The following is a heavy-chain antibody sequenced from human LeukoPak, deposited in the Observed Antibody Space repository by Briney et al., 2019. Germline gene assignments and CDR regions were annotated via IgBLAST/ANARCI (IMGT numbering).Heavy chain of an antibody. Sequence: SETLSLTCAVYGGSFSGYYWSWIRQPPGKGLEWIGEINHSGSTYYNPSLKGRVTISVDTCKNQFSLKLSSVTAADTAVYYCARRFIPARPRNHNLDYWGQGIMVTVSS. CDR3: ARRFIPARPRNHNLDY. CDR1: GGSFSGYY. D-gene: IGHD6-6*01. J-gene: IGHJ4*02. V-gene: IGHV4-34*01. CDR2: INHSGST.